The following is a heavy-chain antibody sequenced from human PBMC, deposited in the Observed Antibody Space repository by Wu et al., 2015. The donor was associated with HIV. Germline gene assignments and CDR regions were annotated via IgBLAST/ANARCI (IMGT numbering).Heavy chain of an antibody. Sequence: QVQLVQSGAEMKKPGASVKVSCKTSGYTFIGYYMHWVRQAPGQGLEWMGWVNPNSGNTDYAQKFQGRLTMTRTTSINTAYMELSGLTSEDTAIYYCAVLYNLPPVMTILDTWGQGTLVTVSS. J-gene: IGHJ5*02. V-gene: IGHV1-8*02. CDR2: VNPNSGNT. D-gene: IGHD1-1*01. CDR3: AVLYNLPPVMTILDT. CDR1: GYTFIGYY.